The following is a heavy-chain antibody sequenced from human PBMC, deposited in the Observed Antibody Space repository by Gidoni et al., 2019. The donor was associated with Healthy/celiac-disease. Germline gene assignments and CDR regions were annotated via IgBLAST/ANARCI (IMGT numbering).Heavy chain of an antibody. CDR1: GFTFGDYA. D-gene: IGHD4-17*01. V-gene: IGHV3-49*05. J-gene: IGHJ4*02. CDR2: IRSKAYGGTT. Sequence: EVRLVESGGGLVKPGRSLRLSCAASGFTFGDYAMSWFRQAPGKGLEWVGFIRSKAYGGTTEYAASVKGRFTISRDDSKSIAYLQMNSLKTEDTAVYDCTRGRATVTPSYFDYWGQGTLVTVSS. CDR3: TRGRATVTPSYFDY.